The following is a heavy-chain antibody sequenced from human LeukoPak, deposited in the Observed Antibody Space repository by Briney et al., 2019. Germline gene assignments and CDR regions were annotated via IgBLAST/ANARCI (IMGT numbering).Heavy chain of an antibody. CDR1: GGTFSSYA. CDR3: ARGSTVTTYYYFDY. J-gene: IGHJ4*02. V-gene: IGHV1-69*06. D-gene: IGHD4-17*01. CDR2: IIPIFGTA. Sequence: SVKVSCKASGGTFSSYAISWVRQVPGQGLEWMGGIIPIFGTANYAQKFQGRVTITADKSTSTAYMELSSLRSEDTAVYYCARGSTVTTYYYFDYWGQGTLVTVSS.